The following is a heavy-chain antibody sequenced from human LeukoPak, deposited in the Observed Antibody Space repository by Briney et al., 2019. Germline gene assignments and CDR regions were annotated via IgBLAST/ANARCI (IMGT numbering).Heavy chain of an antibody. D-gene: IGHD3-22*01. CDR1: GYSFTTYW. Sequence: GEPLKISSKGSGYSFTTYWIGWVRPMRGTGLEWMGIISPGDSDARYSPSFQGQVAISACKSLSTSYLQWSSLKASDTAMYFCARLDSSGYCYVVYGGQGTLVTVSS. V-gene: IGHV5-51*01. CDR2: ISPGDSDA. J-gene: IGHJ4*02. CDR3: ARLDSSGYCYVVY.